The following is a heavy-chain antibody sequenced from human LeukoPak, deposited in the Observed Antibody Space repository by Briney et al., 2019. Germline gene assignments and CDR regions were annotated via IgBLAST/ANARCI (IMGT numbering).Heavy chain of an antibody. CDR2: IIPIFGTA. Sequence: SVKVSCKASGGAFSSYAIDWVRQAPGQGLEWMGGIIPIFGTANYAQKFQGRVTITADESTSTAYMELSSLRSEDTAVYYCARDQLLFRFSWFDPWGQGTLVTVSS. D-gene: IGHD2-2*01. CDR3: ARDQLLFRFSWFDP. J-gene: IGHJ5*02. CDR1: GGAFSSYA. V-gene: IGHV1-69*13.